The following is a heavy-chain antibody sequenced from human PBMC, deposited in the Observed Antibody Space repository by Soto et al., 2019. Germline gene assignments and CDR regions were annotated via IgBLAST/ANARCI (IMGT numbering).Heavy chain of an antibody. Sequence: QVQLVESGGGVVQPGRSLRLSCAASGFTFSSYGMHWVRQAPGKGLEWVAVIWYDGSNKYYADSVKGRFTISRDNSKNTLCLQMNSPRAEDTAVYYCARDRFGREGAYGMDVWGQGTTVTVSS. D-gene: IGHD3-10*01. J-gene: IGHJ6*02. CDR3: ARDRFGREGAYGMDV. CDR2: IWYDGSNK. CDR1: GFTFSSYG. V-gene: IGHV3-33*01.